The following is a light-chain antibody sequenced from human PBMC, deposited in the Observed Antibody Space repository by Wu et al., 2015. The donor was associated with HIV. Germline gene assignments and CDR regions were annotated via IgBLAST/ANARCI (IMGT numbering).Light chain of an antibody. V-gene: IGKV3-11*01. Sequence: EIVLTQFPATLSLSPGERATLSCRASQSVASFLAWYQQKPGQAPRLLIYDAFNRATGIPARFSGSGSGTDFTLTISSLEPEDFAVYYCQQRSNWPPWTFGQGTKVEIK. J-gene: IGKJ1*01. CDR2: DAF. CDR3: QQRSNWPPWT. CDR1: QSVASF.